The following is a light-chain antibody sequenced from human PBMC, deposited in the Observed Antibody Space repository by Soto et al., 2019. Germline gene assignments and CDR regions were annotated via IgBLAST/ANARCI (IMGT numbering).Light chain of an antibody. CDR3: QQPSNWPPFT. V-gene: IGKV3-11*01. Sequence: EIVLTQSPATMSLSPGERATLSCRASQSVSSYLAWYQQKPGQAPRLLIYDASNRATGIPARFSGSGSGTDFTLTICSLEPEDFAVYYCQQPSNWPPFTFGPGTKLYI. CDR1: QSVSSY. J-gene: IGKJ3*01. CDR2: DAS.